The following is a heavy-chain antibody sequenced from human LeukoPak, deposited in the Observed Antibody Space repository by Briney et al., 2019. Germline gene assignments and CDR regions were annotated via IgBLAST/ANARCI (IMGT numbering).Heavy chain of an antibody. CDR2: IGGSGGST. J-gene: IGHJ6*03. CDR3: AKGVTTSWYMDV. Sequence: GGSLRLSCAASGLTFSSYAMNWVPQAPGKGREWGSVIGGSGGSTYYADSVKGRFTISRDNSKNTLYLQMHSLRAEDTAVYYCAKGVTTSWYMDVWGKGSTVTVSS. D-gene: IGHD2-2*01. V-gene: IGHV3-23*01. CDR1: GLTFSSYA.